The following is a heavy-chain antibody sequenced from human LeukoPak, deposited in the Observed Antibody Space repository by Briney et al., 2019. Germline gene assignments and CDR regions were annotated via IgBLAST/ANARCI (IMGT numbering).Heavy chain of an antibody. CDR1: GFTFSSYA. Sequence: GGSLRLSRAASGFTFSSYAMSWVRQAPGKGLEWVSAISGSGGSTYYADSVKGRFTISRDNSKNTPYLQMNSLRAEDTAVYYCAKDYSGWSQGYFDYWGQGTLVTVSS. D-gene: IGHD6-19*01. V-gene: IGHV3-23*01. CDR3: AKDYSGWSQGYFDY. J-gene: IGHJ4*02. CDR2: ISGSGGST.